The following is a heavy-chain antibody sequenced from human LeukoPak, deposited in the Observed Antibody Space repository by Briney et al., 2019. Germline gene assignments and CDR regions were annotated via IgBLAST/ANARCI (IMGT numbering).Heavy chain of an antibody. D-gene: IGHD4-23*01. J-gene: IGHJ4*02. CDR3: ARGARKGDDYGGFFDY. CDR2: ISNDGSKK. CDR1: GFTFSSYA. V-gene: IGHV3-30*04. Sequence: PRGSLRLSCAASGFTFSSYAMHWVHQAPGKGLEWVAVISNDGSKKDYADSVKGRFTISRDNSKNTLYLQMNSLRAEDTAVYYCARGARKGDDYGGFFDYWGQGTLVTVSS.